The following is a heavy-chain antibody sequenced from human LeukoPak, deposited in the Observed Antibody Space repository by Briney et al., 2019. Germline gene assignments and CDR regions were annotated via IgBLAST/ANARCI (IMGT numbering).Heavy chain of an antibody. CDR2: INHSGST. D-gene: IGHD3-22*01. V-gene: IGHV4-34*01. CDR1: GGSFSGYY. Sequence: SETLSLTCAVYGGSFSGYYWSWIRQPPGKGLEWIGEINHSGSTNYNPSLKSRVTISVDTSKNQFSLKLSSVTAADTAVYYCARGESSGYSFDYWGQGTQVTVSS. CDR3: ARGESSGYSFDY. J-gene: IGHJ4*02.